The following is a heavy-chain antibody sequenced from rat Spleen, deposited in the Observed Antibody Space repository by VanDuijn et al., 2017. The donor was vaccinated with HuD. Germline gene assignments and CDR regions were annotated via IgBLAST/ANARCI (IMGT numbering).Heavy chain of an antibody. V-gene: IGHV5S13*01. Sequence: EVQLVESGGGSVQPGRSMKLSCVASGFTFSNYGMAWVRQAPKKGLEWVTYINSDGGGTYYRDSVKGRFTISRDDAKNTLYLQMDSLRSEDTATYYCATHNSGYFDYWGQGVMVTVSS. CDR2: INSDGGGT. D-gene: IGHD4-3*01. J-gene: IGHJ2*01. CDR1: GFTFSNYG. CDR3: ATHNSGYFDY.